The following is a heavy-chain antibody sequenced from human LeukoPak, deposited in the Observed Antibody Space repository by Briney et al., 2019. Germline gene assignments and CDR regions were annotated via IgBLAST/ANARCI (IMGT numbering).Heavy chain of an antibody. Sequence: ASVKVSCKASGYTFTGYYMHWVRQAPGQGLEWMGWITSYNGNTNYAQKFQGRLTMTIDTSTTTAYMELRSLRSDDTAVYYCAREGTGETAFDYWGQGTLVTVSS. CDR3: AREGTGETAFDY. J-gene: IGHJ4*02. V-gene: IGHV1/OR15-2*02. CDR1: GYTFTGYY. D-gene: IGHD1-1*01. CDR2: ITSYNGNT.